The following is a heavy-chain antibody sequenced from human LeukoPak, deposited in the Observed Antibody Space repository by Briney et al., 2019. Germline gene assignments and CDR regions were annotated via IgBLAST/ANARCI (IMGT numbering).Heavy chain of an antibody. D-gene: IGHD4-23*01. J-gene: IGHJ4*02. Sequence: SGGSLRLSCAASGFTFSNAWMSWVRQAPGKGLEWVGRIKSKTDGGTTDYAAPVKGRFTISRDDSKNTLYLQMNSLKAEDTAVYYCTTRIWTTVVNGEILFDYWGQGTLVTVSS. CDR2: IKSKTDGGTT. V-gene: IGHV3-15*01. CDR1: GFTFSNAW. CDR3: TTRIWTTVVNGEILFDY.